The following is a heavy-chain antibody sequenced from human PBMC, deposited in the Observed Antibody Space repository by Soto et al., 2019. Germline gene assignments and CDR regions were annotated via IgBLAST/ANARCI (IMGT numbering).Heavy chain of an antibody. D-gene: IGHD3-22*01. CDR1: GGSISSGDYY. CDR2: IYYSGST. J-gene: IGHJ5*02. V-gene: IGHV4-30-4*01. Sequence: SETLSLTXTVSGGSISSGDYYWSWIRQPPGKGLEWIGYIYYSGSTYYNPSLKSRVTISVDTSKNQFSLKLSSVTAADTAVYYRARGAWLLSYDTNWFDPWGQGTLVTVSS. CDR3: ARGAWLLSYDTNWFDP.